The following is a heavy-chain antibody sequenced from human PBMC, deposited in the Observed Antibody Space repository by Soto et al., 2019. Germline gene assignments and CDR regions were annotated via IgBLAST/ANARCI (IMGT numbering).Heavy chain of an antibody. D-gene: IGHD6-13*01. CDR1: GFTFSSYS. CDR3: ARDKSSWHTTSFDY. J-gene: IGHJ4*02. V-gene: IGHV3-21*01. Sequence: EVQLVESGGGLVKPGGSLRLSCAASGFTFSSYSMNWVRQAPGKGLEWVSSISSSSSYIYYADLVKGRFTISRDNAKNSLYLQMNSLRAEDTAVYYCARDKSSWHTTSFDYWGQGTLVTVSS. CDR2: ISSSSSYI.